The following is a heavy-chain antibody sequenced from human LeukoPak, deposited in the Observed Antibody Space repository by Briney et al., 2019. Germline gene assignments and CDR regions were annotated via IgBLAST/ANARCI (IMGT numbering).Heavy chain of an antibody. CDR1: GASITSSW. V-gene: IGHV4-4*02. J-gene: IGHJ4*02. CDR3: ARHGVVLDKWGFDY. Sequence: SETLSLTCAVSGASITSSWWSCVRQSPGRGLEWIGEIHQSASPNYNTSLKSRVTLSLDSSQNQLSLKLTSVTAADTAVYYCARHGVVLDKWGFDYWGQGTLVTVSS. CDR2: IHQSASP. D-gene: IGHD2-2*01.